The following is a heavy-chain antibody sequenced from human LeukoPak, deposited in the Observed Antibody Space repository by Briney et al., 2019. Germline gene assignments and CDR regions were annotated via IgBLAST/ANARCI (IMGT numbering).Heavy chain of an antibody. V-gene: IGHV4-34*01. CDR3: ARSNRDYYYYYYMDV. Sequence: SETLSLTCAVYGRSFSGYYWSWIRQPPGKGLEWIGEINHSGSTNYNPSLKSRVTISVDTSKNQFSLKLSSVTAADTAVYYCARSNRDYYYYYYMDVWGKGTTVTVSS. CDR2: INHSGST. J-gene: IGHJ6*03. D-gene: IGHD1-14*01. CDR1: GRSFSGYY.